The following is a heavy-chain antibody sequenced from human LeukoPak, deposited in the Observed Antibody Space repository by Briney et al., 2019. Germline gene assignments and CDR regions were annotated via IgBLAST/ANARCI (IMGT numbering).Heavy chain of an antibody. Sequence: GASVKVSCKASGYTFTGYYMHWVRQAPGQGLEWMGRINPNSGGTNYAQKFQGRVTMTRDTSISTAYMELSRLRSDDTAVYYCAREVNILKGGFDPRGQGTLVTVSS. CDR3: AREVNILKGGFDP. CDR1: GYTFTGYY. D-gene: IGHD3-3*02. CDR2: INPNSGGT. J-gene: IGHJ5*02. V-gene: IGHV1-2*06.